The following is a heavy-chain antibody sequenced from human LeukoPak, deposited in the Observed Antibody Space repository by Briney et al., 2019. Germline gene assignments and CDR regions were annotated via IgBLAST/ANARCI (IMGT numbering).Heavy chain of an antibody. CDR2: ISAYNGNT. D-gene: IGHD3-3*01. CDR3: ARELHATPTIFGVVIMGY. V-gene: IGHV1-18*01. J-gene: IGHJ4*02. Sequence: ASVKVSCKASGYTFTSYGISWVRQAPGQGLEWMGWISAYNGNTNYAQKLQGRVTVTTDTSTSTAYMELRSLRSDDTAVYYCARELHATPTIFGVVIMGYWGQGTLVTVSS. CDR1: GYTFTSYG.